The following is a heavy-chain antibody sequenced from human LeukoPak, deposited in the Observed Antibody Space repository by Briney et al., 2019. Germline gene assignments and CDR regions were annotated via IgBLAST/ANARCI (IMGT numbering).Heavy chain of an antibody. CDR1: GGSISSGSYY. J-gene: IGHJ4*02. Sequence: PSQTLSLTCTVSGGSISSGSYYWSWIRQPAGKGLEWIGRIYTSGSTNYNPSLKSRVTISVDTSKNQFSLKLSSVTAADTAVYYCAVGVYCSSTSCTFDYWGQGTLVTVSS. CDR2: IYTSGST. D-gene: IGHD2-2*01. CDR3: AVGVYCSSTSCTFDY. V-gene: IGHV4-61*02.